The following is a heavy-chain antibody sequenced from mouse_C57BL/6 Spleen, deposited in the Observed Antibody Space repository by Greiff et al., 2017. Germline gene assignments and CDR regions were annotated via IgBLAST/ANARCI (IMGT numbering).Heavy chain of an antibody. CDR1: GYAFSSYW. CDR3: ARAITTVHYFDY. D-gene: IGHD1-1*01. CDR2: IYPGDGDT. Sequence: QVQLQQPGAELVKPGASVKISCKASGYAFSSYWMNWVQQRPGKGLEWIGQIYPGDGDTNYNGKFKGKATLTADKSSSTAYMQLSSLNAEDSAVYFCARAITTVHYFDYWGQGTTLTVSS. V-gene: IGHV1-80*01. J-gene: IGHJ2*01.